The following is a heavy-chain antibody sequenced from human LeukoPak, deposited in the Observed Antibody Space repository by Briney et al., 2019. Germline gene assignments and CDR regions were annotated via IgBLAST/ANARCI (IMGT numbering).Heavy chain of an antibody. CDR2: ISANGRNT. V-gene: IGHV3-64*01. CDR1: GFIVSSYS. CDR3: PRVGLGNGLVY. Sequence: GGSLRLSCAASGFIVSSYSMHWVRQAPGKGLESVSAISANGRNTYYASSVKGRFTISRDNSKNTLYLQMGSLRAEDLAVYYCPRVGLGNGLVYWGQGTLVTVSS. J-gene: IGHJ4*02. D-gene: IGHD1-1*01.